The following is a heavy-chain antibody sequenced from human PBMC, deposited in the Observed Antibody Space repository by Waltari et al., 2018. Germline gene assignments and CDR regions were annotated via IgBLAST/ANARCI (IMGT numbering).Heavy chain of an antibody. D-gene: IGHD1-7*01. CDR1: GYSISSGYY. CDR2: IYHSGST. CDR3: ARDPPSITGTTDWFDP. V-gene: IGHV4-38-2*02. J-gene: IGHJ5*02. Sequence: QVQLQESGPGLVKPSETLSLTCTVSGYSISSGYYWGWIRQPPGKGLEWIGSIYHSGSTYYNPSLKRRVTISVDTSKNQFSLKLSSVTAADTAVYYCARDPPSITGTTDWFDPWGQGTLVTVSS.